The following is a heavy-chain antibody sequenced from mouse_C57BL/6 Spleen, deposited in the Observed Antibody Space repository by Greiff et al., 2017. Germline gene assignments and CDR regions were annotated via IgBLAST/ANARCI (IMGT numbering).Heavy chain of an antibody. D-gene: IGHD2-12*01. V-gene: IGHV1-82*01. Sequence: VKLMESGPELVKPGASVKISCKASGYAFSSSWMNWVKQRPGKGLEWIGRIYPGDGDTNYNGKFKGKATLTADKSSSTAYMQLSSLTSEDSAVYFCALAYYSHAMDYWGQGTSVTVSS. CDR1: GYAFSSSW. CDR2: IYPGDGDT. J-gene: IGHJ4*01. CDR3: ALAYYSHAMDY.